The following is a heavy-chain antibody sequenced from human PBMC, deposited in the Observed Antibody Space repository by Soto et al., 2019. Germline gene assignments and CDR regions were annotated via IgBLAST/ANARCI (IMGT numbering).Heavy chain of an antibody. J-gene: IGHJ4*02. D-gene: IGHD3-10*01. V-gene: IGHV1-3*01. CDR3: ASAFTFYGSGSYRYDY. Sequence: ASVKVSCKASGYSFASYAMHWVRQAPGQRLEWMGWINAGNGNTKYSQKFQGRVTITRDTSASTAYMELSSLRSEDTAVYYCASAFTFYGSGSYRYDYWGQGTLVTVSS. CDR2: INAGNGNT. CDR1: GYSFASYA.